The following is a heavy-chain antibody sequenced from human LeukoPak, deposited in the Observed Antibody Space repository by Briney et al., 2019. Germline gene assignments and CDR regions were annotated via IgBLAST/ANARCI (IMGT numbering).Heavy chain of an antibody. CDR2: ISAYNGNT. CDR3: ARKSGDSSGFGGGYDY. D-gene: IGHD3-22*01. Sequence: GASVKVSCKASGYTFTSYGISWVRQAPGQGLEWMGWISAYNGNTNYAQKLQGRVTMTTDTSTSTAHMELRSLRSDDTAVYYCARKSGDSSGFGGGYDYWGQGTLVTVSS. CDR1: GYTFTSYG. J-gene: IGHJ4*02. V-gene: IGHV1-18*01.